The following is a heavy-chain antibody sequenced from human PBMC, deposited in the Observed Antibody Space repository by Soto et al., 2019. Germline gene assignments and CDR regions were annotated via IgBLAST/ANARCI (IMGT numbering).Heavy chain of an antibody. CDR3: ARTTVNAPSDAFDI. CDR1: GYTFTNYK. V-gene: IGHV1-18*01. CDR2: ISAYNGHT. D-gene: IGHD4-17*01. Sequence: QVQLVQSGAEVKKPGASVKVSCKASGYTFTNYKITWVRKAPGQGLEWMGWISAYNGHTNYAQKFQGRVTMTTDTSTSAAYMELRSLRSDDTAVYYCARTTVNAPSDAFDIWGQGTMVTVSS. J-gene: IGHJ3*02.